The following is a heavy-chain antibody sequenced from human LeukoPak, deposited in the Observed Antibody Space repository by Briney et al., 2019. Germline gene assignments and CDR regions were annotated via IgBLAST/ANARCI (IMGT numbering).Heavy chain of an antibody. CDR3: ARDSSGWYYFDY. CDR1: GLTFDDYA. V-gene: IGHV3-48*03. D-gene: IGHD6-19*01. Sequence: GGSLRLSCAASGLTFDDYAMHWVRQAPGKGLEWVSYISSSGSTIYYADSVKGRFTISRDNAKNSLYLQMNSLRAEDTAVYYCARDSSGWYYFDYWGQGTLVTVSS. CDR2: ISSSGSTI. J-gene: IGHJ4*02.